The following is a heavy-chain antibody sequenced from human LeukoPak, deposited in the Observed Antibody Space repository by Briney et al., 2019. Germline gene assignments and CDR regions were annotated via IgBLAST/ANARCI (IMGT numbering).Heavy chain of an antibody. CDR2: IIPIFGTA. D-gene: IGHD3-3*01. Sequence: SVKVSCKASGGTFSSYAISWVRQAPGQGLEWMGRIIPIFGTANYAQKFQGRVTITADESTSTAYMELSSLRSEDTAVYYCARDTDAGIRFFRGMDVWGQGTTVTVSS. CDR3: ARDTDAGIRFFRGMDV. CDR1: GGTFSSYA. V-gene: IGHV1-69*13. J-gene: IGHJ6*02.